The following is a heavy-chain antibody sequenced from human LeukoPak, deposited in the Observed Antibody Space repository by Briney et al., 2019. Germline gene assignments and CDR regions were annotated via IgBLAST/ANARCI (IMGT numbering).Heavy chain of an antibody. J-gene: IGHJ4*02. Sequence: SETLSLTCTVSGDSISSGNYYWGWFRQPPEKGLEWIGNIYSSGTTYYNPSLRSQVTMSVDTSKNQFSLKVTSVTAADTAVYYCARDRGDYIFDYWGQGTLVTVSS. CDR2: IYSSGTT. CDR3: ARDRGDYIFDY. CDR1: GDSISSGNYY. D-gene: IGHD4-17*01. V-gene: IGHV4-39*07.